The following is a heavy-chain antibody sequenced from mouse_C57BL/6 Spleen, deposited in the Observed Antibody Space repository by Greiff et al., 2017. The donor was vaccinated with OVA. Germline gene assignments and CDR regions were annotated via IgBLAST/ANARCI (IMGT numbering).Heavy chain of an antibody. CDR1: GFTFSSYT. J-gene: IGHJ4*01. V-gene: IGHV5-9*01. CDR2: ISGGGGNT. Sequence: DVKLVESGGGLVKPGGSLKLSCAASGFTFSSYTMSWVRQTPEKRLEWVATISGGGGNTYYPDSVKGRFTISRDNAKNTLYLQMSSLRSEDTALYYCARQRWSYAMDYWGQGTSVTVSS. CDR3: ARQRWSYAMDY. D-gene: IGHD1-1*02.